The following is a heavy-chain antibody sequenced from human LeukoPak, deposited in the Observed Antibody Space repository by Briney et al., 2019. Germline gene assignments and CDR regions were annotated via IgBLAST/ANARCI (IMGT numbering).Heavy chain of an antibody. CDR2: IYVGGST. CDR3: ARDSYHDL. CDR1: GFSVSTSY. Sequence: GGSLRLSCAASGFSVSTSYMSWVRQAPGKGLEWVSVIYVGGSTNYADSVKGRFTISRDISTNRLYVEMNSVRSEDTAIYYCARDSYHDLWGQGTLVTVSS. V-gene: IGHV3-53*01. J-gene: IGHJ5*02. D-gene: IGHD2-2*01.